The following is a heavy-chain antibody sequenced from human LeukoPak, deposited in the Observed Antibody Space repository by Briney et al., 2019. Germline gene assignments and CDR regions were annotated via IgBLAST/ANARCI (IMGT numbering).Heavy chain of an antibody. V-gene: IGHV1-2*02. D-gene: IGHD3-3*01. CDR3: ATYFGRDAFDI. J-gene: IGHJ3*02. CDR1: GGTFSSYA. Sequence: ASVKVSCKASGGTFSSYAISWVRQAPGQGLEWMGGINPNSGGTNYAQKFQGRVTMTRDTSISTAYMELSRLRSDDTAVYYCATYFGRDAFDIWGQGTMVTVSS. CDR2: INPNSGGT.